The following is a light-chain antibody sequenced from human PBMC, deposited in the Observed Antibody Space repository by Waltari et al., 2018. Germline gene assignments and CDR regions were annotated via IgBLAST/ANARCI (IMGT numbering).Light chain of an antibody. V-gene: IGLV2-14*01. CDR2: EVS. J-gene: IGLJ2*01. CDR3: SSYTSSSTLG. Sequence: QSALTQPASVSGSPGQSITISCPGTSSDVGGYNYVSWYQQHPGKAPKLMIYEVSNRPSGGSNPFSGSKSGNTASLTIAGLQAEDEADYYCSSYTSSSTLGFGGGTKLTVL. CDR1: SSDVGGYNY.